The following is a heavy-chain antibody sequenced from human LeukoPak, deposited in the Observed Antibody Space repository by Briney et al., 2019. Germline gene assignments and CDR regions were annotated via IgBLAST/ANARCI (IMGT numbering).Heavy chain of an antibody. CDR2: ISPNSGGT. D-gene: IGHD3-22*01. CDR1: GYTFTGYY. J-gene: IGHJ4*02. Sequence: GASVKVSCKASGYTFTGYYMHWVRQAPGQGLEWMGWISPNSGGTNYAQKFQGRVTTTRDTSISTAYMELSRLRSDDTAVYYCVRDSDYYDSSGYYSKTIDYWGQGTLVAVSS. CDR3: VRDSDYYDSSGYYSKTIDY. V-gene: IGHV1-2*02.